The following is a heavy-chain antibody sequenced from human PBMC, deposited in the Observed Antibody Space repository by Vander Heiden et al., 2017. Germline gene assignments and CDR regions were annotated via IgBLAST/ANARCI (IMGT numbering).Heavy chain of an antibody. CDR2: IIPIFGTA. D-gene: IGHD3-22*01. CDR3: ARDSKREYYYDSSGYYNY. Sequence: QVQLVQSGAEVKKPGSSVTVSCKASGGTFSSYAISWVRQAPGQGLEWMGGIIPIFGTANYAQKFQGRVTITADESTSTAYMELSSLRSEDTAVYYCARDSKREYYYDSSGYYNYWGQGTLVTVSS. CDR1: GGTFSSYA. V-gene: IGHV1-69*01. J-gene: IGHJ4*02.